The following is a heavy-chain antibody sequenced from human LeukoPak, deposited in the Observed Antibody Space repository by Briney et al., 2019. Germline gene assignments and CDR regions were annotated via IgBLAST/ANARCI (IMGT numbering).Heavy chain of an antibody. CDR1: GGSIKSHF. J-gene: IGHJ3*02. CDR3: ARVPLSGTYYSNASDI. D-gene: IGHD3-10*01. Sequence: SETLSLTCTVSGGSIKSHFWSWVRQPPGKRLEWIGYIFHSGSTNYNPSLKSRVTISVDTSKDQFSLKLSSVTAADTAVYYCARVPLSGTYYSNASDIWGQGTMVTVSS. V-gene: IGHV4-59*11. CDR2: IFHSGST.